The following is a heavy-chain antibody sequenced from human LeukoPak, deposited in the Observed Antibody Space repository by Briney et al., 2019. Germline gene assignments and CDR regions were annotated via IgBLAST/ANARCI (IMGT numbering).Heavy chain of an antibody. CDR2: VIPIFGTA. CDR1: GGTFSSYA. J-gene: IGHJ4*02. Sequence: SVTVSCKASGGTFSSYAISWVRQAPGQGLEWMGGVIPIFGTANYAQKFQGRVTITADESTSTAYMELSSLRSEDTAVYYCARNSGGSYSPSFDYWGQGTLVTVSS. V-gene: IGHV1-69*13. CDR3: ARNSGGSYSPSFDY. D-gene: IGHD1-26*01.